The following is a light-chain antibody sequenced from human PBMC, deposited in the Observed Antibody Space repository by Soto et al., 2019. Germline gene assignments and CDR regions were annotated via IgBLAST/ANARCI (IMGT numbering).Light chain of an antibody. J-gene: IGKJ1*01. CDR1: QSVSSN. V-gene: IGKV3-15*01. CDR2: GAS. Sequence: EIVMTQSPATLSVSPGERATLSCRASQSVSSNLAWHQQKPGQAPRLLIYGASTRATGIPARFSGSGSGTEFTLTVSSLQSEDFAVYYCQQYNKWPWTFGQGTKWESK. CDR3: QQYNKWPWT.